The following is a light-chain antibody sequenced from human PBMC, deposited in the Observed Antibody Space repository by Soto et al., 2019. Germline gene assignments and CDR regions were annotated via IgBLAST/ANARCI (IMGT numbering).Light chain of an antibody. CDR1: SSDVGGYNY. CDR2: DVS. Sequence: QSALTQPASVSGSPGQSITISCTGTSSDVGGYNYVSWYQQYPGKAPKLMIYDVSNRPSGVSNRFSGSKSGNTASLTISGLQAEDEADYYCSSYTSSITLVFGGGTKLIVL. V-gene: IGLV2-14*01. J-gene: IGLJ2*01. CDR3: SSYTSSITLV.